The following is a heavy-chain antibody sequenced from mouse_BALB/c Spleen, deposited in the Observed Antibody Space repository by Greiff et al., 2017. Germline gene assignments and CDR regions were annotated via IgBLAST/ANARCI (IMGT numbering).Heavy chain of an antibody. CDR1: GFTFSSFG. CDR2: ISSGSSTI. Sequence: DVKVEESGGGLVQPGGSRKLSCAASGFTFSSFGMHWVRQAPEKGLEWVAYISSGSSTIYYADTVKGRFNISRDNPKNTLFLQMTSLRSEDTAMYYCARDGYDYFDYWGQGTTLTVSS. J-gene: IGHJ2*01. V-gene: IGHV5-17*02. D-gene: IGHD2-14*01. CDR3: ARDGYDYFDY.